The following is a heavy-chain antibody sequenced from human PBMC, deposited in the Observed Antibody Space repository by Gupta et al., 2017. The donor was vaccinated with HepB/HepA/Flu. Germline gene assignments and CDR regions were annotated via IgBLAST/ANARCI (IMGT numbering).Heavy chain of an antibody. V-gene: IGHV3-48*03. J-gene: IGHJ4*02. D-gene: IGHD3-22*01. CDR1: GFPFSSSE. Sequence: EVQLVESGGGLVQPGGSLRLSCAASGFPFSSSEMNWVRQAPGKGLEWVSYITSSGSTRYYADSVKGRFTISRDNAKNSLYLQMNSLGAEDTAVYYCARSYYYDSSTMCFDYWGQGTLVTVSS. CDR3: ARSYYYDSSTMCFDY. CDR2: ITSSGSTR.